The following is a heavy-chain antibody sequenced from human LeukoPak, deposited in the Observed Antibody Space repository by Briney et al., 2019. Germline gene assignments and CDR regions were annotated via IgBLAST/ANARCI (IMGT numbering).Heavy chain of an antibody. CDR2: IGEDGSEK. D-gene: IGHD3-22*01. J-gene: IGHJ4*02. CDR1: GLTFSSCW. Sequence: GGSLRLSCAASGLTFSSCWMSWVRQAPGRGLEWVANIGEDGSEKNYVDSVKGRFTISRDNAKNSVDLQMSSLRAEDTAVYYCVREYFYNSSGSRALRYWGQGTLVTVSS. V-gene: IGHV3-7*01. CDR3: VREYFYNSSGSRALRY.